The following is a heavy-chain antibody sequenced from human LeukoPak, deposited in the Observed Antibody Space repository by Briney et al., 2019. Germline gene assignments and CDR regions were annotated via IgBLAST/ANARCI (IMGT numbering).Heavy chain of an antibody. D-gene: IGHD2-2*01. CDR3: ARAIFLYCSSTTCLFDY. J-gene: IGHJ4*02. CDR2: INPNDGDT. CDR1: EYTFTYYY. V-gene: IGHV1-2*02. Sequence: GASVKVSCKASEYTFTYYYMLWVRQAPGQGFARMGWINPNDGDTNYAQKFQGRVTMTRDTSISTAHMEVSRLRSDDTAVYYCARAIFLYCSSTTCLFDYWGQGTLVTVSS.